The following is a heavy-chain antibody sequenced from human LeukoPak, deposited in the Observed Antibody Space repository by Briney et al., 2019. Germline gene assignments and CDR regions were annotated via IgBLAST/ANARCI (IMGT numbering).Heavy chain of an antibody. Sequence: ASVKVSCKASGYIFSNFGINWVRQAPGQGLEWMGWISGYNGYTKYAQKLQGRVTMTTDTSTSTAHMELRGLRSDDTAVYYCARVSPHRKMSYGNQNWFDTWGQGTLVTVSS. D-gene: IGHD3-16*01. CDR3: ARVSPHRKMSYGNQNWFDT. V-gene: IGHV1-18*01. CDR1: GYIFSNFG. CDR2: ISGYNGYT. J-gene: IGHJ5*02.